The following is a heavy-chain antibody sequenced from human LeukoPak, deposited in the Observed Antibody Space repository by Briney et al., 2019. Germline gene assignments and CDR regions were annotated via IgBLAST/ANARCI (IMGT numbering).Heavy chain of an antibody. CDR2: IYHSGST. D-gene: IGHD5/OR15-5a*01. CDR1: GYSISSGYY. J-gene: IGHJ3*02. V-gene: IGHV4-38-2*02. CDR3: ARLTFYEAFDI. Sequence: PSETLSLTCTVSGYSISSGYYWGWIRQPPGKGLEWIGSIYHSGSTYYNPSLKSRVTISVDTSKDQFSLKLSSVTAADTAVYYCARLTFYEAFDIWGQGTMVTVSS.